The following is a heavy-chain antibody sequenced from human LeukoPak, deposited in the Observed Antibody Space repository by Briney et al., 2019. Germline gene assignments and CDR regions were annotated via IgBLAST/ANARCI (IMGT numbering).Heavy chain of an antibody. D-gene: IGHD4-23*01. V-gene: IGHV3-53*01. J-gene: IGHJ1*01. Sequence: GRSLRPSCPPSASTVSSNYMSWVRQPPEGGLEWVSVVYSGGSTYYPDSVRGRFTISRDKSKNMLYLQMNSLRAEDTAVYYCARDRGGAPQEWGQGTLVTVSS. CDR3: ARDRGGAPQE. CDR2: VYSGGST. CDR1: ASTVSSNY.